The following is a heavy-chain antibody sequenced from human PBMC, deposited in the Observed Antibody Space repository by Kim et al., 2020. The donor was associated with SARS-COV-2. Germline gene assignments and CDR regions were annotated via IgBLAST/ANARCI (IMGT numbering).Heavy chain of an antibody. Sequence: AASVKGRFTISRDDSKNTAYLQMNSLKTEDTAVYYCTRQGVGYSSGWYDDWGQGTLVTVSS. CDR3: TRQGVGYSSGWYDD. V-gene: IGHV3-73*01. J-gene: IGHJ5*02. D-gene: IGHD6-19*01.